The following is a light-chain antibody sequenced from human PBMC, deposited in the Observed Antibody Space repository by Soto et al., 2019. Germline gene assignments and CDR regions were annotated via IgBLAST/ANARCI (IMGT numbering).Light chain of an antibody. J-gene: IGKJ1*01. CDR1: QSVSSSY. CDR3: QQYGSSRT. CDR2: GAS. V-gene: IGKV3-20*01. Sequence: EIVLTQSPGTLSLSPGERATLSCRASQSVSSSYLAWYQQKPGQAPRLLIYGASSRATGIPDRFSGSGSGTDFTLTISRLGPEDFAVYYCQQYGSSRTFGQGTKVKIK.